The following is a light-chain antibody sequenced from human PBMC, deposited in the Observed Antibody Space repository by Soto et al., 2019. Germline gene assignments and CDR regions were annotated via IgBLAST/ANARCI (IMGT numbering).Light chain of an antibody. J-gene: IGLJ1*01. CDR2: EVS. CDR1: SSDVGGYNY. V-gene: IGLV2-14*01. Sequence: QSVLTQPASVSGSPGQSITISCTGTSSDVGGYNYVSWYQQHPGKAPKLMISEVSNRPSGVSNRFSGSKSGNTASLTISGLQAEDEADYYCSSYTSSSTRVFGTGTKATVL. CDR3: SSYTSSSTRV.